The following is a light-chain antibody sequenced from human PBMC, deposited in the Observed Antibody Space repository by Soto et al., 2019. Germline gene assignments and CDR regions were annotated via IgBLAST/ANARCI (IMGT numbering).Light chain of an antibody. J-gene: IGKJ1*01. CDR3: QQTYSTPPT. Sequence: IQLTQSPSSLSASLGDRVTITCRASQGISSYLGWYQQKPGKAPKLLIYAASTLQSGVPSRFSGSGSGTDFTLTISSLEPEDFATYYCQQTYSTPPTFGQGTKVDIK. CDR1: QGISSY. CDR2: AAS. V-gene: IGKV1-39*01.